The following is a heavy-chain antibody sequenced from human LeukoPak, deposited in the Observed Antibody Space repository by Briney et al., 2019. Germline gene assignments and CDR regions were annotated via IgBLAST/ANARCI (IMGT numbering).Heavy chain of an antibody. D-gene: IGHD3-10*01. Sequence: GASVKVSCKASGYTFTSYGISWVRQASGQGLEWMGWISAYNGNTNYAQKLQGRVTMTTDTSTSTAYKELRSLRSDDTAVCYCARDRITMVRGYYYYYGMDVWGQGTTVTVSS. CDR1: GYTFTSYG. CDR2: ISAYNGNT. CDR3: ARDRITMVRGYYYYYGMDV. J-gene: IGHJ6*02. V-gene: IGHV1-18*01.